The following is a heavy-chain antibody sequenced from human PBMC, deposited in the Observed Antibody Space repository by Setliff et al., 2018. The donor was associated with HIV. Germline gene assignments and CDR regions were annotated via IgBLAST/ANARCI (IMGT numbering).Heavy chain of an antibody. CDR2: IYYSGST. D-gene: IGHD6-6*01. V-gene: IGHV4-39*01. CDR3: ARMESTRPPRGLDY. J-gene: IGHJ4*02. CDR1: GGSVSNSAYY. Sequence: SETLSLTCTVSGGSVSNSAYYWGWIRQPTGKGLEWIGTIYYSGSTQYNPSFKSRVTISIDTSKNEFSLKLLSVTAADTAVYYCARMESTRPPRGLDYWGQGILVTVSS.